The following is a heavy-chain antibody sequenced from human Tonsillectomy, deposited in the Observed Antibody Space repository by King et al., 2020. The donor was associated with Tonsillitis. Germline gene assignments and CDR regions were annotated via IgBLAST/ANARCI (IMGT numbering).Heavy chain of an antibody. V-gene: IGHV3-23*04. D-gene: IGHD3-10*01. J-gene: IGHJ3*01. Sequence: VQLVESGGGLVQPGGSLRLSCAASGFTFSNYAMNWVRQAPGKGLEWVSIISGSDGITHYADSVKGRFTISRDNSKNTLYLQMNSLTAEDTALYYCAKPYSYGSGSYFSAFDLWGQGTMDTVSS. CDR2: ISGSDGIT. CDR1: GFTFSNYA. CDR3: AKPYSYGSGSYFSAFDL.